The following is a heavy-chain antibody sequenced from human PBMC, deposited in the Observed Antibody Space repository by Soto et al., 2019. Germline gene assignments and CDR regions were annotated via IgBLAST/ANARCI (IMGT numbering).Heavy chain of an antibody. CDR1: GFTFSNAW. CDR3: TTATSVVIIPDNWFDP. V-gene: IGHV3-15*07. CDR2: IKSKTDGGTT. J-gene: IGHJ5*02. Sequence: GGSLRLSCAASGFTFSNAWMNWVRQAPGKGLEWVGRIKSKTDGGTTDYAAPVKGRFTISRDDSKNTLYLQMNSLKTEDTAVYYCTTATSVVIIPDNWFDPWGQGTLVTVSS. D-gene: IGHD3-3*01.